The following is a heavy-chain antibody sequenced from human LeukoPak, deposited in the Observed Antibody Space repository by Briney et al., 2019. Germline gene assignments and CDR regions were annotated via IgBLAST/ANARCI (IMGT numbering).Heavy chain of an antibody. J-gene: IGHJ4*02. CDR1: GGSISSYY. CDR3: ARVSSGNFDY. CDR2: IYYSGST. Sequence: SETLSLTCTVSGGSISSYYWSWIRQPPGKGLEWIGYIYYSGSTNYNPSLKSRVTITVDTSKNQFSLKLSSVTAADTAVYYCARVSSGNFDYWGQGTLVTVSS. V-gene: IGHV4-59*01. D-gene: IGHD3-10*01.